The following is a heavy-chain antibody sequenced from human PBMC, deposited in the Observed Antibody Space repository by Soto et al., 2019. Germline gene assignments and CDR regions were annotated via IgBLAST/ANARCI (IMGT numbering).Heavy chain of an antibody. J-gene: IGHJ4*02. CDR2: ISYDDGSKK. CDR3: VMTTAVAGTPEFDY. D-gene: IGHD6-19*01. CDR1: GFTFSSYN. V-gene: IGHV3-30-3*01. Sequence: QVQLVESGGGVVQPGRSLRLSCAASGFTFSSYNMHWVRRAPGKGLEWVTVISYDDGSKKDYADSVKGRFTSSRDNSKNPLYLQMNGLRVEDTAVYYCVMTTAVAGTPEFDYWGQGTLVTVSS.